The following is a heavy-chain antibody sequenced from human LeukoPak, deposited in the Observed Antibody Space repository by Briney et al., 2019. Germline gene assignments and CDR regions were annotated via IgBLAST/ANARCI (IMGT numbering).Heavy chain of an antibody. CDR1: GGSISSYY. CDR2: IYYSGST. Sequence: SETLSLTCTVSGGSISSYYWSWIRQPPGKGLEWIGYIYYSGSTNDNPSLKSRVTISVDTSKNQFSLKLSSVTAADTAVYYCARENGSSWYNWFDPWGQGTLVTVSS. V-gene: IGHV4-59*01. J-gene: IGHJ5*02. CDR3: ARENGSSWYNWFDP. D-gene: IGHD6-13*01.